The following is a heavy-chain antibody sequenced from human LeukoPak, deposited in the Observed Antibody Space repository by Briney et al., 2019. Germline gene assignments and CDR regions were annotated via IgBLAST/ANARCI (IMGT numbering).Heavy chain of an antibody. CDR1: GYSFTSYA. D-gene: IGHD1-26*01. V-gene: IGHV1-3*01. CDR2: INAGNGNT. Sequence: ASVKVSCKASGYSFTSYAMHWVRQTPGQRLEWMGWINAGNGNTKYSQKFQGRVTITRDTSASTAYMELSSLRSEDTAVYYCARPVGATYFDYWGQGTLVTVSS. J-gene: IGHJ4*02. CDR3: ARPVGATYFDY.